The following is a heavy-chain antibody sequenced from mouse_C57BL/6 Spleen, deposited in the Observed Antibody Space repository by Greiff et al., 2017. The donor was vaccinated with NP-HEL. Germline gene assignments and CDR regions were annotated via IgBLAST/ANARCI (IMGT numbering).Heavy chain of an antibody. CDR3: AREGYDVFAY. CDR1: GYTFTDYY. Sequence: VQLQQSGPVLVKPGASVKMSCKASGYTFTDYYMNWVKQSHGKSLEWIGVINPYNGGTSYNQKFKGKATLTVDKSSSTAYMELNSLTSEDSAVYYCAREGYDVFAYWGQGTLVTVSA. D-gene: IGHD2-2*01. J-gene: IGHJ3*01. CDR2: INPYNGGT. V-gene: IGHV1-19*01.